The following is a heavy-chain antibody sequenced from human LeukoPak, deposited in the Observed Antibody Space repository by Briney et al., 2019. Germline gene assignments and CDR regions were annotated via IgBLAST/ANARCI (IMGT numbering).Heavy chain of an antibody. Sequence: EASVKVSCKASGGTFSSYGISWVRQAPGQGLEWMGGIIPIFGTANYAQKFQGRVTITADESTSTAYMELSSLTSEDTAVYYCARDIGSGYYNFDYWGQGTLVTVSS. D-gene: IGHD5-12*01. V-gene: IGHV1-69*13. CDR3: ARDIGSGYYNFDY. CDR2: IIPIFGTA. CDR1: GGTFSSYG. J-gene: IGHJ4*02.